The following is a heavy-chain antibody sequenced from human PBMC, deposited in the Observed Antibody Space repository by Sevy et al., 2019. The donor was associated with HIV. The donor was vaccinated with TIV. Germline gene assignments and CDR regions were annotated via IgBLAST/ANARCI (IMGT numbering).Heavy chain of an antibody. CDR1: GFTFSSYW. CDR2: IKQDGSEK. V-gene: IGHV3-7*01. CDR3: ARDIAAADDGGLDY. J-gene: IGHJ4*02. Sequence: GSLRLSCAASGFTFSSYWMSWVRQAPGKGLEWVANIKQDGSEKYYVDSVKGRFTISRDNAKNSLYLQMNSLRAEDTAVYYCARDIAAADDGGLDYWGQGTLVTVSS. D-gene: IGHD6-13*01.